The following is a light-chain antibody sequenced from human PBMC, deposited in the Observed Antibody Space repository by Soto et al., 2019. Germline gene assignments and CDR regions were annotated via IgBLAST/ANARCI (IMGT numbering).Light chain of an antibody. V-gene: IGLV2-14*01. CDR2: DVT. J-gene: IGLJ3*02. CDR3: SSYRSSSSAVL. Sequence: QSALTQPASVSGSPGQSIAISCTGTSSDIGGYNYVSWYQQRPGKAPKLLVYDVTERPSGVSNRFSGSKSGNTASLTISGLQAEDEADYYCSSYRSSSSAVLFGGGTKLTVL. CDR1: SSDIGGYNY.